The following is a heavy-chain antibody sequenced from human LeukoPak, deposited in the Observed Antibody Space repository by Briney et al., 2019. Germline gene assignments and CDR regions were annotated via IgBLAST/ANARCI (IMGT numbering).Heavy chain of an antibody. CDR1: GGSISSYY. CDR2: IYYSGST. CDR3: ARDSAPYSSSWYHYYYYMDV. J-gene: IGHJ6*03. V-gene: IGHV4-59*01. D-gene: IGHD6-13*01. Sequence: SETLSLTCTVSGGSISSYYWSWVRQPPGKGLEWVGYIYYSGSTNYNPSLKSRVTISVDTSKHQFSLKLSSVTAADTAVYYCARDSAPYSSSWYHYYYYMDVWGKGTTVTVSS.